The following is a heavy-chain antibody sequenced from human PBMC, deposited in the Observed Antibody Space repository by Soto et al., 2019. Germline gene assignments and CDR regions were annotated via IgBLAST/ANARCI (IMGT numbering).Heavy chain of an antibody. CDR1: ARSISSSSYY. Sequence: SETLSLTCTFSARSISSSSYYWGWIRQPPGKGLEWIGRIYYSGSTYYNPSLRSRVTISVDTSKNQFSMQPRSVTAADTAVYYCARLNYYDSSGYSTSAEYFQHWGQGTLVTVSS. V-gene: IGHV4-39*01. J-gene: IGHJ1*01. D-gene: IGHD3-22*01. CDR2: IYYSGST. CDR3: ARLNYYDSSGYSTSAEYFQH.